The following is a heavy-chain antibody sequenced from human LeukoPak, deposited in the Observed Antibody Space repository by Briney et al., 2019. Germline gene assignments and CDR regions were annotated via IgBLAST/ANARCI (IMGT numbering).Heavy chain of an antibody. CDR2: ISAQHGQT. Sequence: ASVKVSCKTSGYSENFYGITWVRQVAGQGLEWMGWISAQHGQTEYAPNSQDRVTMTTDTYTNTAYMELRSLRSDDTAVYYCAGSLGYCTSNVCYLKYWGQGTLVTVSS. CDR3: AGSLGYCTSNVCYLKY. CDR1: GYSENFYG. J-gene: IGHJ4*02. D-gene: IGHD2-8*01. V-gene: IGHV1-18*01.